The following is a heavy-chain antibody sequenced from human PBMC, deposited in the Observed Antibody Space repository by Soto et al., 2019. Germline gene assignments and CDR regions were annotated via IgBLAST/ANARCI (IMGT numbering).Heavy chain of an antibody. D-gene: IGHD5-12*01. CDR1: GFTFSSYG. V-gene: IGHV3-33*01. Sequence: PGGSLRLSCAASGFTFSSYGMHWVRQAPGKGLEWVAVIWYDGSNKYYADSVKGRFTISRDNSKNTLYLQMNSLRAEDTAVYYCARLWGAGSIVATTKNYYYYMDVWGKGTTVTVSS. CDR2: IWYDGSNK. J-gene: IGHJ6*03. CDR3: ARLWGAGSIVATTKNYYYYMDV.